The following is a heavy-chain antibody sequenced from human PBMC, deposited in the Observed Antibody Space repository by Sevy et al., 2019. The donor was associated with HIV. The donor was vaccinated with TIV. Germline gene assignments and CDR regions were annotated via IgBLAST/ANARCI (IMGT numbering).Heavy chain of an antibody. V-gene: IGHV3-23*01. D-gene: IGHD2-15*01. Sequence: EGSLRLSCAASGFTFSTYAMNWVRQAPGKALEWVSSIRTNGRSAYYTDSVEGRFTISRDNSKNTLYLQMNSLRADDTALYSCAKGYCSGGSCPRDYYYYGMDVWGQGTTVTVSS. J-gene: IGHJ6*02. CDR3: AKGYCSGGSCPRDYYYYGMDV. CDR1: GFTFSTYA. CDR2: IRTNGRSA.